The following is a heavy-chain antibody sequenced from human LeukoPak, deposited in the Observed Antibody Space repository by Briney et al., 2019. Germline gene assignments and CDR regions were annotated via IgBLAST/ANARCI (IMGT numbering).Heavy chain of an antibody. CDR3: ARVGSGWYAPFVEYFVY. CDR2: IYPGDSDT. V-gene: IGHV5-51*01. Sequence: GESLKISCKGSGYSFTSYWIGWVRQMPGKGLEWMGSIYPGDSDTRYSPSFQGQVAISADKSISTAYLQWSSLKASHTAMYYCARVGSGWYAPFVEYFVYWGQGTLGTVSS. CDR1: GYSFTSYW. D-gene: IGHD6-19*01. J-gene: IGHJ4*02.